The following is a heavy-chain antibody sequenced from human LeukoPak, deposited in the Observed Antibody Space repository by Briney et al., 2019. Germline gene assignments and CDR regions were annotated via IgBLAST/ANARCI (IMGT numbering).Heavy chain of an antibody. D-gene: IGHD5-24*01. V-gene: IGHV3-7*01. CDR3: AGETPRRGETRDGYH. J-gene: IGHJ4*02. CDR1: GFTFKKYW. Sequence: PGESLRLSCAASGFTFKKYWMNWVRQVPGKGLECLGNIKEDGSETYYADSVKGRFTISRDNPKNLLFLQINSLRVEDTAVYYCAGETPRRGETRDGYHWGQGALVTVSS. CDR2: IKEDGSET.